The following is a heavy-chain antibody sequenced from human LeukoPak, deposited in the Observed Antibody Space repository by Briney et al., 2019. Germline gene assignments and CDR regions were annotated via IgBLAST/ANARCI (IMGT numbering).Heavy chain of an antibody. CDR1: GGTFSSYA. J-gene: IGHJ6*03. Sequence: ASVKVSCKASGGTFSSYAISWVRQAPGQGLEWMGWISAYNGNTNYAQKLQGRVTMTTDTSTSTAYMELRSLRSDDTVVYYCARVDSASSHYYYYYMDVWGKGTTVTVSS. CDR3: ARVDSASSHYYYYYMDV. CDR2: ISAYNGNT. D-gene: IGHD1-26*01. V-gene: IGHV1-18*01.